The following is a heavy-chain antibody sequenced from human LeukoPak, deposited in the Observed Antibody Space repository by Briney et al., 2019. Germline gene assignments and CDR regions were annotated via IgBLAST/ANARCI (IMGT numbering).Heavy chain of an antibody. CDR3: ARVYCSSTSCSFGMDV. Sequence: ASVKVSCKASGGTFSSYAISWVRQAPGQGLEWMGWINPNSGGTNYAQKFQGWVTMTRDTSISTAYMELSRLRSDDTAVYYCARVYCSSTSCSFGMDVWGQGTTVTVSS. CDR2: INPNSGGT. V-gene: IGHV1-2*04. CDR1: GGTFSSYA. J-gene: IGHJ6*02. D-gene: IGHD2-2*01.